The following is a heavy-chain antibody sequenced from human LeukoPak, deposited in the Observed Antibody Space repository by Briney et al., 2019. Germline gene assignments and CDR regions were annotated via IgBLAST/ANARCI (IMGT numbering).Heavy chain of an antibody. CDR3: ASHYVDYSFFDY. J-gene: IGHJ4*02. D-gene: IGHD4-17*01. CDR2: IKQDGSEK. CDR1: GFTFSSYW. Sequence: GGSLRLSCAASGFTFSSYWMSWARQAPGKGMEWVANIKQDGSEKYYVDSVKGRFTISRDNAKNSLYLQMNSLRAEDTAVYYCASHYVDYSFFDYWGQGTLVTVSS. V-gene: IGHV3-7*02.